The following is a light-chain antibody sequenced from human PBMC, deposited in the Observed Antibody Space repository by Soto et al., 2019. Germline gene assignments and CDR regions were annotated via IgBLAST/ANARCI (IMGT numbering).Light chain of an antibody. CDR1: SSDVGGYNY. CDR3: SSYTSSSSSYV. J-gene: IGLJ1*01. Sequence: QSVLTQPASASGSPGQSITISCTGTSSDVGGYNYVSWYQQHPGKAPKLMIYEVSNRPSGVSNRFSGSKSGNTASLTISGLQAEDEADYYCSSYTSSSSSYVCGTGTNFTVL. V-gene: IGLV2-14*01. CDR2: EVS.